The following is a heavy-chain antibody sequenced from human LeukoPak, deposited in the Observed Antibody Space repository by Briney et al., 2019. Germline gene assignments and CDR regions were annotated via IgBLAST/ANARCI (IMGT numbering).Heavy chain of an antibody. V-gene: IGHV4-38-2*01. D-gene: IGHD3-22*01. Sequence: SETLSLTCAVSGYSISSGYYWGWIRQPPGKGLEWIGSIYRSGSTYYNPSLKSRVTISVGTSKNQFSLKLSSVTAADTAVYFCARYYYDSSGYYWGNFDYWGQGTLVTVSS. CDR2: IYRSGST. J-gene: IGHJ4*02. CDR1: GYSISSGYY. CDR3: ARYYYDSSGYYWGNFDY.